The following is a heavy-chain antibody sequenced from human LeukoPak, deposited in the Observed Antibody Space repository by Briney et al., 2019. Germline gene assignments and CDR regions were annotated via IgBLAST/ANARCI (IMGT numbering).Heavy chain of an antibody. Sequence: PGGSLRLSCAASGFTFSSYAMSWVRQAPGKGLEWVSAISGSGGSTYYADSVKGRFTISRDNAKNSLYLQMKTLRAEDTAVYYCARDTDAFDIWGQGTMVTVSS. CDR3: ARDTDAFDI. CDR2: ISGSGGST. CDR1: GFTFSSYA. V-gene: IGHV3-23*01. J-gene: IGHJ3*02.